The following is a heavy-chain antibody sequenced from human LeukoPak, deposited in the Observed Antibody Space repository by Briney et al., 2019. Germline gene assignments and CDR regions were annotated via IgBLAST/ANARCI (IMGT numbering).Heavy chain of an antibody. CDR1: GFTVSSNY. CDR2: ISNGAAGT. D-gene: IGHD4-23*01. CDR3: AKAVESGGLFDS. J-gene: IGHJ4*02. Sequence: GSLRLSCAASGFTVSSNYMSWVRQAPGKGLEWVSTISNGAAGTFYADSVKGRFTISGDNSRNTVYLQMNSLRAEDTALYYCAKAVESGGLFDSWGQGTLVTVSS. V-gene: IGHV3-23*01.